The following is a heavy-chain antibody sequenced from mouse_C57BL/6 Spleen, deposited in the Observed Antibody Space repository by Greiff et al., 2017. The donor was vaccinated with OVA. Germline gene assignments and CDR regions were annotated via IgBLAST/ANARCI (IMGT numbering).Heavy chain of an antibody. V-gene: IGHV5-4*03. D-gene: IGHD2-2*01. CDR1: GFTFSSYA. J-gene: IGHJ3*01. Sequence: EVKVVESGGGLVKPGGSLKLSCAASGFTFSSYAMSWVRQTPEKRLEWVATISDGGSYTYYPDNVKGRFTISRDNAKNNLYLQMSHLKSEDTAMYYCARSSTRVTGAWFAYWGQGTLVTVSA. CDR3: ARSSTRVTGAWFAY. CDR2: ISDGGSYT.